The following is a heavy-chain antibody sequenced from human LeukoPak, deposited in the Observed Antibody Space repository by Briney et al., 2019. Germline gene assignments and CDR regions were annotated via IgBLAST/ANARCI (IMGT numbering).Heavy chain of an antibody. Sequence: GGPLSLSCIASGFTYCVVGMSWFRQAPGQGLGWVAFIRSKSYGATSEFAASVRGRFTVSRDDSKSIAYLQMESLKTEDTAVYYCSRDFWRFGLDFWGQGPPVPVSS. CDR2: IRSKSYGATS. CDR1: GFTYCVVG. V-gene: IGHV3-49*03. J-gene: IGHJ4*02. CDR3: SRDFWRFGLDF. D-gene: IGHD3-10*01.